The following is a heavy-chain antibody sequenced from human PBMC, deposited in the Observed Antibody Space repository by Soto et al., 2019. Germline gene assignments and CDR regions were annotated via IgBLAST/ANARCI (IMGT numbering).Heavy chain of an antibody. CDR3: AKDNKCGFLEWLLPLDYYGIDV. V-gene: IGHV3-9*01. CDR1: GFTFDDYA. J-gene: IGHJ6*02. D-gene: IGHD3-3*01. CDR2: ISWNSGSI. Sequence: EVQLVESGGGLVQPGRSLRLSCAASGFTFDDYAMHWVRQAPGKGLEWVSGISWNSGSIGYADSVKGRFTISRDNAKNSLYLHMNSLRAEVTALYYCAKDNKCGFLEWLLPLDYYGIDVWGQGTTVTVSS.